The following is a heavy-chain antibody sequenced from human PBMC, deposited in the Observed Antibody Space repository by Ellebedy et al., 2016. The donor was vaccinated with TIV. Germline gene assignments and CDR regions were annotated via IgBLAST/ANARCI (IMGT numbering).Heavy chain of an antibody. V-gene: IGHV3-64D*09. CDR2: ISSNGITT. J-gene: IGHJ5*02. Sequence: GGSLRLSCSVSGXTFSSYAMHWFRQAPGKGLQYVAAISSNGITTDYADSVEGRFTISRDNSKNTLYLQMRSLRPEDTAVYYCVKAWHSSSWYSNWFDPWGQGTLVIVSS. CDR3: VKAWHSSSWYSNWFDP. D-gene: IGHD6-13*01. CDR1: GXTFSSYA.